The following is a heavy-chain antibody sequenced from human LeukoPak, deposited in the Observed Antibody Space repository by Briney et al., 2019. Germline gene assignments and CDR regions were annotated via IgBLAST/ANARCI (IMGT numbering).Heavy chain of an antibody. Sequence: SETLSLTCSVSGDSIGSRNWWTWVRQTPEKGLEWIGEIYHTGSTNYNPSVESRVTISIDKSKNQFSLMLKSVTAADTALYYCARGMWFDTLFSTFDVWGQGTMVSVSS. CDR2: IYHTGST. D-gene: IGHD3-10*01. CDR1: GDSIGSRNW. V-gene: IGHV4-4*02. CDR3: ARGMWFDTLFSTFDV. J-gene: IGHJ3*01.